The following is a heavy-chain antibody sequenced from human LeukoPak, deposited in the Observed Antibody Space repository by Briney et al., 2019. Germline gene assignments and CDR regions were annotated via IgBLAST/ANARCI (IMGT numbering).Heavy chain of an antibody. CDR1: GGSISSYY. CDR2: IYYSGST. V-gene: IGHV4-59*08. D-gene: IGHD3-3*01. J-gene: IGHJ5*02. CDR3: ARQTSTYYDFWSGSDNWFDP. Sequence: SETLSLTCTVSGGSISSYYWSWIRQPPGKGLEWIGYIYYSGSTNYNPSLKSRVTISVDTSKNQFSLKLSSVTAADTAVYYCARQTSTYYDFWSGSDNWFDPWGQGTLVTVSS.